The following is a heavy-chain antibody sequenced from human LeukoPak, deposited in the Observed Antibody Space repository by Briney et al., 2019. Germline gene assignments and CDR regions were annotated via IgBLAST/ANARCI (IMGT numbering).Heavy chain of an antibody. CDR1: GFTFSDYY. CDR3: ARVAVAGFGSDY. Sequence: GGSLTLSCAASGFTFSDYYMSWIRQAPGKGLEWVSYISTSGRYTNYADSVKGRSTISRDNAKNSLYLQMNSLRAEDTAVYYCARVAVAGFGSDYWGQGTLVTVSS. CDR2: ISTSGRYT. D-gene: IGHD6-19*01. V-gene: IGHV3-11*06. J-gene: IGHJ4*02.